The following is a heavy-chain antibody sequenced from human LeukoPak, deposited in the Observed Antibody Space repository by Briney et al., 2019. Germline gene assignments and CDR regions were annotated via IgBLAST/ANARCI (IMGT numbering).Heavy chain of an antibody. J-gene: IGHJ4*02. V-gene: IGHV3-23*01. CDR3: AKGGPYYYDSSGYYYFDS. D-gene: IGHD3-22*01. Sequence: PGGSLRLSCAASGFTLSNYAMSWVRQGPGKGLEWVSAISGSGTSTYYADSMKGRFTISRDNFKNTLYLEMNSLRAEDTAVYYCAKGGPYYYDSSGYYYFDSWGQGTLVTVSS. CDR2: ISGSGTST. CDR1: GFTLSNYA.